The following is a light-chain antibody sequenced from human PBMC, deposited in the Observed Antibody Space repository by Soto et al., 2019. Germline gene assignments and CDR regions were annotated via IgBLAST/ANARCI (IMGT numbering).Light chain of an antibody. J-gene: IGLJ1*01. CDR1: SSDVGGYNY. CDR3: GSYTTCNTRQQV. CDR2: DVS. V-gene: IGLV2-14*01. Sequence: QSVLTQPASVSGSPGQSITISCTGTSSDVGGYNYVSWYQQHPGKAPKFMIYDVSNRPSGVSKRFSGSKSGNTASLTISGLQAEDEADYYCGSYTTCNTRQQVFGTGSKVT.